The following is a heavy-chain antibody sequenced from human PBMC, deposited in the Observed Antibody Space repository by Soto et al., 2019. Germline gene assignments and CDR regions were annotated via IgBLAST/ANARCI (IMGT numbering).Heavy chain of an antibody. CDR1: GFTFSSYG. V-gene: IGHV3-33*01. CDR2: IWYDGSNK. J-gene: IGHJ4*02. D-gene: IGHD6-19*01. CDR3: ARDGGHIAVAGTGGHFFDY. Sequence: QVQLVESGGGVVQPGRSLRLSCAASGFTFSSYGMHWVRQAPGKGLEWVAVIWYDGSNKYYADSVKGRFTISRVNSKNTLYLQMNSLRAEDTAVYYCARDGGHIAVAGTGGHFFDYWGQGTLVTVSS.